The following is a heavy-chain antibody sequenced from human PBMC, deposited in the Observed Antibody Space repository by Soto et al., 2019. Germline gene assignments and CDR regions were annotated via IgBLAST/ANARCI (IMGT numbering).Heavy chain of an antibody. J-gene: IGHJ6*02. CDR1: VFTCRSYG. CDR3: ASYYGSGSYYYYYGMDV. CDR2: IWYDGSNK. Sequence: GPLRLSCAASVFTCRSYGMHWVRQAPGKGLEWVAVIWYDGSNKYYADSVKGRFTISRDNSKNTLYLQMNSPRAEDTAVYYCASYYGSGSYYYYYGMDVWGQGTTVTVSS. V-gene: IGHV3-33*01. D-gene: IGHD3-10*01.